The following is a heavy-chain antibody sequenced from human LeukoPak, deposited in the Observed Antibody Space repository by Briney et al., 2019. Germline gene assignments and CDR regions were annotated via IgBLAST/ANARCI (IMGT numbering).Heavy chain of an antibody. CDR1: GFTFSSYS. J-gene: IGHJ4*02. CDR2: ISSSSSYI. V-gene: IGHV3-21*01. D-gene: IGHD6-13*01. CDR3: ARVITDSSSWYGSDY. Sequence: PGGSLRLSCAASGFTFSSYSMSWVRQAPGKGLEWVSSISSSSSYIYYADSVKGRFTISRDNARTSLSLQMNSLRAEDTAVYYCARVITDSSSWYGSDYWGQGTLVTVSS.